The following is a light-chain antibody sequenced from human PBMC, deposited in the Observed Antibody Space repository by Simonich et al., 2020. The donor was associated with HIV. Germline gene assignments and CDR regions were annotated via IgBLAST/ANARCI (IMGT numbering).Light chain of an antibody. CDR3: QQYNNWLT. CDR1: QSVSSN. Sequence: IVMTQSPATLSVSPGERATLTCRASQSVSSNLAWYQQKPGQAPRLLIDGASTRATGIPARFSGSGSGTELTLTISSMQSEDFAVYCCQQYNNWLTFGGGTKVEIK. J-gene: IGKJ4*01. V-gene: IGKV3-15*01. CDR2: GAS.